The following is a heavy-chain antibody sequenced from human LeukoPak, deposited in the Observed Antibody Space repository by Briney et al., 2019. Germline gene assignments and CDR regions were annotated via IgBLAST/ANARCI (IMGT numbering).Heavy chain of an antibody. V-gene: IGHV1-2*02. Sequence: ASVKVSCKASGYTFTGYYMHWVRKTPGQGLEWMGWINPNTCDTNYGRKFQGRVTMTRETSINTAYMELRSLRSDDTAVYYCARSRRVGNGEYPDYWGQGTLVTVSS. J-gene: IGHJ4*02. CDR1: GYTFTGYY. D-gene: IGHD3-10*01. CDR2: INPNTCDT. CDR3: ARSRRVGNGEYPDY.